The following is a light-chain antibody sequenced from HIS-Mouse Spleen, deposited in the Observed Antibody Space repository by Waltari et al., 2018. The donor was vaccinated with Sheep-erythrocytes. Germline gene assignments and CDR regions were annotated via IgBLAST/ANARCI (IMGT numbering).Light chain of an antibody. J-gene: IGLJ3*02. CDR3: CSYAGSSTPWV. CDR2: EGS. Sequence: QSALTQPASVSGSPGQSITISCTGTSIDVGCFNLVSWYQQQPGKAPKLMIYEGSKRRLRVSNRFSGSKSGNTASLTISGLQAEDEADYYCCSYAGSSTPWVFGGGTKLTVL. V-gene: IGLV2-23*01. CDR1: SIDVGCFNL.